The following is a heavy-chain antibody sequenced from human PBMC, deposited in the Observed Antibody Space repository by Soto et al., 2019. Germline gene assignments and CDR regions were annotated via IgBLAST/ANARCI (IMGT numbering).Heavy chain of an antibody. CDR1: GFTFDDYA. CDR3: AKDMGDPEDLLTGYKNVRAMDV. J-gene: IGHJ6*02. Sequence: EVQLVESGGGLVQSGRSLRLSCAASGFTFDDYAMHWVRQVPGKGLEWVSGLSWNSASIGYADSVKGRFTISRDNAKNSLYLQMNSLRSEDSALCYCAKDMGDPEDLLTGYKNVRAMDVWGQGTTVTVSS. CDR2: LSWNSASI. V-gene: IGHV3-9*01. D-gene: IGHD3-9*01.